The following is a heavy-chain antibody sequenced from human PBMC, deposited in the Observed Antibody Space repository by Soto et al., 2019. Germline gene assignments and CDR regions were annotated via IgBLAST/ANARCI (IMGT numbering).Heavy chain of an antibody. CDR1: GGSISSGGYY. D-gene: IGHD6-6*01. Sequence: QVQLQESGPGLVKPSQTLSLTCTVSGGSISSGGYYWSWIRQHPGKGLEWIGYIYYSGSTYYNPSLKSRVTMSVDTSKNQFSLKLSSVTAADTAVYYCARLQPEYSSSLYPETPYFDYWGQGTLVTVSS. J-gene: IGHJ4*02. V-gene: IGHV4-31*03. CDR3: ARLQPEYSSSLYPETPYFDY. CDR2: IYYSGST.